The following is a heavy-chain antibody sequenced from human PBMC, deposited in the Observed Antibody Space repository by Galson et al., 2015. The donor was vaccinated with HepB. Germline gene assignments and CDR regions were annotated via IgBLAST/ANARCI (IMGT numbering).Heavy chain of an antibody. Sequence: SLRLSCAASGFTFSTHGMHWVRQAPGKGPEWVAFIRTDASNKYYADSVKGRFTISRDNSRNTLYLQMDSLRPEDTAVYYCARDHGYSGSGSFPQWGQGTLVTVSS. CDR2: IRTDASNK. J-gene: IGHJ4*02. CDR1: GFTFSTHG. D-gene: IGHD3-10*01. V-gene: IGHV3-30*02. CDR3: ARDHGYSGSGSFPQ.